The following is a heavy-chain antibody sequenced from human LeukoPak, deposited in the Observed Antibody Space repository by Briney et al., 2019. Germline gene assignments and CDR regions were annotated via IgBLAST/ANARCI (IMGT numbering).Heavy chain of an antibody. V-gene: IGHV3-21*01. Sequence: PGGSLRLSCAASGFTFSSYTMHWIRQAPGKGLEWVSSISGSNSYIFYADSVKGRFIVSRDNAKDSLYLQMNSLRAEDTAVYYCARALTTLTYEGYWGQGTLVTVSS. J-gene: IGHJ4*02. D-gene: IGHD1-1*01. CDR1: GFTFSSYT. CDR3: ARALTTLTYEGY. CDR2: ISGSNSYI.